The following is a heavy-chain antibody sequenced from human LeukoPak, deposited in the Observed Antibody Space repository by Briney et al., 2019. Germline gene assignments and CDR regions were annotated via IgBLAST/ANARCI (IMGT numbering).Heavy chain of an antibody. Sequence: PSETLSLTCTAPGGSISSSSHYWGWLRQPPGKGLEWIACIYKAGTTFYNPSLKSRVTISVDTSKNQSSLNLRYVTAAHTAVYYCARHEHGDHGDPNWFDPWGQGTLVTVSS. D-gene: IGHD4-17*01. V-gene: IGHV4-39*01. CDR3: ARHEHGDHGDPNWFDP. CDR2: IYKAGTT. J-gene: IGHJ5*02. CDR1: GGSISSSSHY.